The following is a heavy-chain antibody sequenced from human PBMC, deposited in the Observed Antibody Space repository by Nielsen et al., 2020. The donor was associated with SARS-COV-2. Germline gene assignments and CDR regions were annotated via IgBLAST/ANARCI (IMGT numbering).Heavy chain of an antibody. CDR2: ISSSSSYI. J-gene: IGHJ4*02. CDR1: GFTFSSYN. Sequence: GESLKISCAASGFTFSSYNMNWVRQAPGKGLEWVSSISSSSSYIYYADSVKGRFTISRDNAKNSLYLQMNSLRAEDTAVYYCARGPGHYFDYWGQGTLVTVSS. D-gene: IGHD2-2*01. CDR3: ARGPGHYFDY. V-gene: IGHV3-21*01.